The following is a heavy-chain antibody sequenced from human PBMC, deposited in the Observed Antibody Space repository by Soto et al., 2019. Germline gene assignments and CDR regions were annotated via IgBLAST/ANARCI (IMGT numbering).Heavy chain of an antibody. J-gene: IGHJ4*02. D-gene: IGHD6-6*01. V-gene: IGHV3-43*01. Sequence: EVQLVESGGVVVQPGGSLRLSCAASGFTFDDYTMHWVRQAPGKGLEWVSLISWDGGSTLYAASVKGRFTISRDNSKNSLYLQMNSLRTDDTALYYCGKGLYASSSLVDYWGQGTLVTVSS. CDR2: ISWDGGST. CDR3: GKGLYASSSLVDY. CDR1: GFTFDDYT.